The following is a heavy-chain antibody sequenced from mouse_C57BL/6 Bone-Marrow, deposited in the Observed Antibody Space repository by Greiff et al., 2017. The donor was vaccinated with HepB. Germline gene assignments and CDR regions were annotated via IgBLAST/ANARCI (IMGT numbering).Heavy chain of an antibody. CDR2: ISSGGDYI. CDR1: GFTFSSYA. Sequence: EVKVVESGEGLVKPGGSLKLSCAASGFTFSSYAMSWVRQTPEKSLEWVAYISSGGDYIYYADTVKGRFTISRDNARNTLYLQMSSLMSEDTAMYYCTRDQGGSLYYAMDYWGQGTSVTVSS. CDR3: TRDQGGSLYYAMDY. J-gene: IGHJ4*01. V-gene: IGHV5-9-1*02. D-gene: IGHD1-1*02.